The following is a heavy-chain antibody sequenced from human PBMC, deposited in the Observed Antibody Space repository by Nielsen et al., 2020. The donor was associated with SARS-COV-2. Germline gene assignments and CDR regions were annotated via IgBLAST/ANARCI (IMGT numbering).Heavy chain of an antibody. V-gene: IGHV3-21*01. CDR1: GFSFNIYS. Sequence: GGSLRLSCAASGFSFNIYSMNWVRQAPGKGLEWVASITSSSSYIYYADSVRGRFTISRDNAKNSLYLQMNSLRAEDTAVYYCATLTDITIFGVGFDYWGQGTLVTVSS. D-gene: IGHD3-3*01. CDR3: ATLTDITIFGVGFDY. CDR2: ITSSSSYI. J-gene: IGHJ4*02.